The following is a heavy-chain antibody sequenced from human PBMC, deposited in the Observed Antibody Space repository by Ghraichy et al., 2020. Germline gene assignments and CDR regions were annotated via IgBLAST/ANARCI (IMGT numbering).Heavy chain of an antibody. CDR1: GGSISSGGYY. Sequence: SETLSLTCTVSGGSISSGGYYWSWIRQHPGKGLEWIGYIYYSGSTHYNPSLKSRVTLSVDTSKNQFSLKLSSVTAADTALYYCASWGSYSFDYWGQGTLVTVS. D-gene: IGHD3-16*01. J-gene: IGHJ4*02. CDR3: ASWGSYSFDY. CDR2: IYYSGST. V-gene: IGHV4-31*03.